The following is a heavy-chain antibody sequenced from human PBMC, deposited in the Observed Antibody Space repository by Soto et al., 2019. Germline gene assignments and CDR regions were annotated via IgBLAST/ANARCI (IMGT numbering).Heavy chain of an antibody. D-gene: IGHD6-6*01. CDR3: ARDVGMASRPYLDY. CDR2: INPSGGST. Sequence: ASVKVSCKASGYTFTTYYMYWVRQAPGQGLEWMGIINPSGGSTSFAQKFQGRVTMTRDTSTSTVYMELISLTSEDTAVFYCARDVGMASRPYLDYWGQGTLVTVSS. CDR1: GYTFTTYY. J-gene: IGHJ4*02. V-gene: IGHV1-46*01.